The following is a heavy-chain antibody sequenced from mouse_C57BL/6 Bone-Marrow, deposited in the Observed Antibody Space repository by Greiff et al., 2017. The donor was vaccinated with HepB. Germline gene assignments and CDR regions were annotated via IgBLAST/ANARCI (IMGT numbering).Heavy chain of an antibody. CDR3: TRDRGDGYYAMDY. Sequence: DVMLVESGEGLVKPGGSLKLSCAASGFTFSSYAMSWVRQTPEKRLEWVAYICSGGDYIYYADTVKGRFTISRDNARNTLYLQMSSLKSEDTAMYYCTRDRGDGYYAMDYWGQGTSVTVSS. D-gene: IGHD2-3*01. J-gene: IGHJ4*01. V-gene: IGHV5-9-1*02. CDR1: GFTFSSYA. CDR2: ICSGGDYI.